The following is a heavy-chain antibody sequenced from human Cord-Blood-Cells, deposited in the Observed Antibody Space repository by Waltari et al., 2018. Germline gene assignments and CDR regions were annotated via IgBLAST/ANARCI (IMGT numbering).Heavy chain of an antibody. CDR3: ARGLTWGD. V-gene: IGHV1-8*01. Sequence: QAQLVQSGAEVKKPGASVKVSRKASRYTFTSDDINWGREATVQGLEWMGWMNPNSGNTGYAQKCQGRVTMTRNTSISTAYMELSSLRSEDTAVDYCARGLTWGDWGQGTLVTVSS. CDR1: RYTFTSDD. J-gene: IGHJ4*02. D-gene: IGHD3-10*01. CDR2: MNPNSGNT.